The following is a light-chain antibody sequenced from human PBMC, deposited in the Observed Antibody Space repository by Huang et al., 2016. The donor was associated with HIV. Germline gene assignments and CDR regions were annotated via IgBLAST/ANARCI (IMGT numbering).Light chain of an antibody. V-gene: IGKV1-6*01. CDR2: TAS. CDR3: LQDYTYPWT. Sequence: AIQMTQSPASLSASVGDRVNITCRASQDIGNDLGWYQQRLGKAPKLLVSTASQLQSGVPSRFTGSGSGTHFTLTISGLQPEDFATYYCLQDYTYPWTFGQGTKVEI. J-gene: IGKJ1*01. CDR1: QDIGND.